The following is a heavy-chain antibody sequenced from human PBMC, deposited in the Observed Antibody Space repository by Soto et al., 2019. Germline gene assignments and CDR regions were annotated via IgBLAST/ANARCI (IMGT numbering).Heavy chain of an antibody. J-gene: IGHJ5*02. CDR1: GYSISSGYY. D-gene: IGHD3-10*01. CDR3: ARSYYSTNWFAP. V-gene: IGHV4-38-2*01. CDR2: IYHSGST. Sequence: PSEPLSLTCAVSGYSISSGYYWGWIRQPPGKGLAWIGSIYHSGSTYYNPSLKSRVTISVDTSKNQFSLKLGSVTAADTAVYYCARSYYSTNWFAPWGQGTLVPVSS.